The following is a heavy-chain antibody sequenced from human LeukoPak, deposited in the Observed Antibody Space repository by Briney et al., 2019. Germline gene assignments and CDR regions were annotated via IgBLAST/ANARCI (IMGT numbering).Heavy chain of an antibody. Sequence: SETLSLTCTVSGGSISSYYWSWIRQPAGKGLEWIGRIYTSGNTDYNPSLKSRATISFDTSKNQFSLRLTFVTAADTAVYYCVRGGGAFHIWGQGTMVSVSS. V-gene: IGHV4-4*07. CDR3: VRGGGAFHI. J-gene: IGHJ3*02. CDR1: GGSISSYY. CDR2: IYTSGNT. D-gene: IGHD1-26*01.